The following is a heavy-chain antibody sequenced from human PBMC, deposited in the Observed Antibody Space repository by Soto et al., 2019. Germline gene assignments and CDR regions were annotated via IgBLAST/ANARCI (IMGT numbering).Heavy chain of an antibody. CDR2: VLHTGTT. J-gene: IGHJ4*02. V-gene: IGHV4-4*02. D-gene: IGHD1-26*01. CDR3: ASSGPLYSAVTARDY. CDR1: GTSITTDDW. Sequence: QVHLQESGPGLVKPSGTLSLTCAVSGTSITTDDWWSWVRQTPGKGLEWIGYVLHTGTTDYNPSRQSRATISVDKSKISFSLSLPSVPAADTAMYYCASSGPLYSAVTARDYWGPGVPVTVSS.